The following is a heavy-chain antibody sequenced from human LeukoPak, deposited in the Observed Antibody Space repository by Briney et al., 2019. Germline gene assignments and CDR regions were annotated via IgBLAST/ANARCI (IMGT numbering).Heavy chain of an antibody. Sequence: ASVKVSCKASGYTFTGYYMHWVRHAPGQGLEWMGWINPNSGGTNYAQKFQGRVTMTRDTSISTAYMELSRLRSDDTAVYYCARDRRARNAGRWSLDPWGQGTLVTVSS. CDR2: INPNSGGT. CDR3: ARDRRARNAGRWSLDP. D-gene: IGHD6-13*01. J-gene: IGHJ5*02. V-gene: IGHV1-2*02. CDR1: GYTFTGYY.